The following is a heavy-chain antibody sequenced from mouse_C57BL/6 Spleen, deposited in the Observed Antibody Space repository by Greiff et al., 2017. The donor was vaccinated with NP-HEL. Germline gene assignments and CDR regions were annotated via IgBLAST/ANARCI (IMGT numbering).Heavy chain of an antibody. CDR3: ARSELYFDY. CDR2: IYPGGGYT. J-gene: IGHJ2*01. Sequence: VQVVESGAELVRPGTSVKMSCKASGYTFTNYWIGWAKQRPGHGLEWIGDIYPGGGYTNYNEKFKGKATLTADKSSSTAYMQFSSLTSEDSAIYYCARSELYFDYWGQGTTLTVSS. CDR1: GYTFTNYW. V-gene: IGHV1-63*01.